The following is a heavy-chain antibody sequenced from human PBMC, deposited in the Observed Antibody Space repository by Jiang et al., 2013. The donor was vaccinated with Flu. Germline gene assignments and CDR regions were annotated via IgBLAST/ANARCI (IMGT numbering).Heavy chain of an antibody. CDR2: IHYDGST. J-gene: IGHJ5*02. CDR3: SGGGTSTS. CDR1: GSSVTSGNYY. D-gene: IGHD6-19*01. Sequence: GPGLVKPSETLSLTCTVSGSSVTSGNYYWSWIRQPPGQGLEWIGYIHYDGSTNSNPSLKSRVTISLDTSKNQFSLKMNSMTAADTAVYYCSGGGTSTSWGQGTLVTVS. V-gene: IGHV4-61*01.